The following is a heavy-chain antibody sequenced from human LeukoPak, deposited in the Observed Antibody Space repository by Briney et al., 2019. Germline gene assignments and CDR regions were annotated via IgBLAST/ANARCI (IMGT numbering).Heavy chain of an antibody. CDR2: ISGGGGDT. CDR3: AKDSLPGIAAAGTVY. CDR1: GVTFRDYG. V-gene: IGHV3-23*01. J-gene: IGHJ4*02. D-gene: IGHD6-13*01. Sequence: GGSLRLSCTASGVTFRDYGMSWVRQAPGKGLEWVSAISGGGGDTYYADSVKGRFTISRDNSKDTLYLQMNSLRAEDTAIYYCAKDSLPGIAAAGTVYWGQGTLVSVSS.